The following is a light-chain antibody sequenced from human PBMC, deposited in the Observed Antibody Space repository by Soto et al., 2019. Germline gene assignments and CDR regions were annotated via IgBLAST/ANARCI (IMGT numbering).Light chain of an antibody. CDR2: EVS. Sequence: QSVLTQPASVSGSPGQSITISCTGVSGDFGSYNLVSWYQQHPGKAPKVMIFEVSKRPSGVSDRFSGSKSGNTASLTISGLQADDEADYYCCSYADSDPVLFGGGTKLTVL. CDR1: SGDFGSYNL. J-gene: IGLJ3*02. V-gene: IGLV2-23*02. CDR3: CSYADSDPVL.